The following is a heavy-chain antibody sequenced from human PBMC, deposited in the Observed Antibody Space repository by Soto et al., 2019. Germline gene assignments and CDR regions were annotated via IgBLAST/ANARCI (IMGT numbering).Heavy chain of an antibody. CDR1: GFSLSTSGVG. V-gene: IGHV2-5*01. J-gene: IGHJ4*02. D-gene: IGHD1-26*01. CDR2: IYWNDDK. Sequence: QITLKESGPTLVKPTQTLTLTCTFSGFSLSTSGVGVGWIRQPPGKALEWLALIYWNDDKRYSPSLKSRLTITKDTSKNQVVLTMTNMDPVDTATYYCAHKEASEWELLNLFDYWGQGTLVTVSS. CDR3: AHKEASEWELLNLFDY.